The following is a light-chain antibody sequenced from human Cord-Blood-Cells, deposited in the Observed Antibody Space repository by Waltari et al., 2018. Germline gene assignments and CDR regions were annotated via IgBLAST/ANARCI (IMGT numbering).Light chain of an antibody. Sequence: DIVLTQSPPTLSLYPRETATLSCRASQSVISYLAWYQQKPGQAPRLLIYDASNRATGIPARFSGSGSGTDFTLTISSLEPEDFAVYYCQQRSNWPLTFGPGTKVDIK. CDR2: DAS. J-gene: IGKJ3*01. CDR1: QSVISY. CDR3: QQRSNWPLT. V-gene: IGKV3-11*01.